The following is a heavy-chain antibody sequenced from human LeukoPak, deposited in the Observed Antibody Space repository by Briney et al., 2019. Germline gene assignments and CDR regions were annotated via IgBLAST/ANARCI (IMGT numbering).Heavy chain of an antibody. Sequence: GGSLRLSCAASGFTFSTYNMNWVRQAPGKGLEWVAYISTSISTIYYTDSVKGRFTISRDNAKNLLYLQMNSLRAEDTAVYYCARVGDYYYMDVWGKGTTVTVSS. CDR3: ARVGDYYYMDV. J-gene: IGHJ6*03. CDR2: ISTSISTI. V-gene: IGHV3-48*04. D-gene: IGHD3-16*01. CDR1: GFTFSTYN.